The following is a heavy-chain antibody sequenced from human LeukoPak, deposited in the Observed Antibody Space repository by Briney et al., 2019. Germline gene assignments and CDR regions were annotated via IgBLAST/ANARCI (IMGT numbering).Heavy chain of an antibody. CDR2: INHSGST. D-gene: IGHD6-13*01. Sequence: SETLSLTCAVYGESFSGYYWSWIRQPPGKGLEWIGEINHSGSTHYNPSLKSRVTISVDTSKNQFSLKLSSVTAADTAVYYCARQRGSSWYFGGYFQHWGQGTLVTVSS. CDR3: ARQRGSSWYFGGYFQH. J-gene: IGHJ1*01. CDR1: GESFSGYY. V-gene: IGHV4-34*01.